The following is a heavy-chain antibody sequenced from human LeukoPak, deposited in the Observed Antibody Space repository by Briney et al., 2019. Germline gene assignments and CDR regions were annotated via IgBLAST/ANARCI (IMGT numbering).Heavy chain of an antibody. CDR1: GGSISSGDYY. D-gene: IGHD3-22*01. V-gene: IGHV4-30-4*08. Sequence: SETLSLTCTVSGGSISSGDYYWSWIRQPPGKGLEWIGYIYYSGSTNYNPSLKSRVTISVDTSKNQFSLKLSSVTAADTAVYYCARTYDSSGYYTEWGQGTLVTVSS. CDR3: ARTYDSSGYYTE. J-gene: IGHJ4*02. CDR2: IYYSGST.